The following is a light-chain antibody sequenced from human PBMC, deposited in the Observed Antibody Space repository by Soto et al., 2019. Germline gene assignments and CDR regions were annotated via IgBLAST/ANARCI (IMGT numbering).Light chain of an antibody. CDR3: QQCGLSRWT. CDR1: QSVSTTY. Sequence: ETVLTQSPGTLSLSPGEGATLSCRASQSVSTTYLAWYQQKPGQSPRLLIYGTSNRATGIPDRFSGSGSGTDFTLTISRLEPEDFAVYYCQQCGLSRWTFGQGTKVDIK. V-gene: IGKV3-20*01. J-gene: IGKJ1*01. CDR2: GTS.